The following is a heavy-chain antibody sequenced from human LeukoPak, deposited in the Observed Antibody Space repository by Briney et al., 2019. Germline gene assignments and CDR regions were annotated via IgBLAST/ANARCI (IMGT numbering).Heavy chain of an antibody. J-gene: IGHJ4*02. CDR3: ASGADAFSTYY. D-gene: IGHD3/OR15-3a*01. Sequence: HPGGSLRLSCAASGFTFTDYWMHWARQTPGKGLVWVSRITIDGSDATYADSVKGRFTISRDNAQNTVYLQMNSLRAEDTAIYYCASGADAFSTYYWGQGTLVTVSS. V-gene: IGHV3-74*01. CDR2: ITIDGSDA. CDR1: GFTFTDYW.